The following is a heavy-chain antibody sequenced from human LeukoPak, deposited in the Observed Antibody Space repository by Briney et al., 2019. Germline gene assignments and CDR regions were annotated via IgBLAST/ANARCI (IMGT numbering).Heavy chain of an antibody. V-gene: IGHV3-21*01. CDR2: ISSRSRHV. CDR3: ARDTYDSSDYHFYYMDV. Sequence: GGSLRLSCAASAFSFSDYSMNWVRQAPGKGLEWVSSISSRSRHVYYAASVQGRFTISRDDAKNSLYLQMNSLRVEDTALYFCARDTYDSSDYHFYYMDVWGKGTTVTVSS. CDR1: AFSFSDYS. D-gene: IGHD3-22*01. J-gene: IGHJ6*03.